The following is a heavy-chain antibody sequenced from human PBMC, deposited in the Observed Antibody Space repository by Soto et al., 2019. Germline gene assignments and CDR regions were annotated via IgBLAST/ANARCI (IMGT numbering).Heavy chain of an antibody. V-gene: IGHV5-51*01. D-gene: IGHD5-18*01. CDR3: ARHDGGNSYGTRVDY. CDR2: IYPSDSDI. CDR1: GYSYNSYW. J-gene: IGHJ4*02. Sequence: ESLKISCKGSGYSYNSYWIGWVRQMPGRGLEWMGIIYPSDSDIRYSPSFQSQVTISADKSINTAYLQWSSLKASDTAMYYCARHDGGNSYGTRVDYWGQGTQVTVSS.